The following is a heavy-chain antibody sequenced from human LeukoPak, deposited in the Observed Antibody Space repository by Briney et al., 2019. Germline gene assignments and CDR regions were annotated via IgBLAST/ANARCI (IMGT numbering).Heavy chain of an antibody. D-gene: IGHD2/OR15-2a*01. Sequence: GGSLRLSCAASGLRFSDYSASWIRQAPGKGLQWVSYISSGGDIMHYADSVKGRFTSCRDNAKISGYLEMNSLGAEDTAVYYCATNLIGAGEYFQQWGQGTLVTVSS. CDR3: ATNLIGAGEYFQQ. CDR2: ISSGGDIM. V-gene: IGHV3-11*01. J-gene: IGHJ1*01. CDR1: GLRFSDYS.